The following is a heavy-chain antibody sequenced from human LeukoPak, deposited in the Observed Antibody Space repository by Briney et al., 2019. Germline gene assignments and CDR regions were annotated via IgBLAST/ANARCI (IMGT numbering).Heavy chain of an antibody. CDR3: ASAAVAGTLDY. D-gene: IGHD6-19*01. CDR2: IIPIFGTA. CDR1: GGTFCSYA. J-gene: IGHJ4*02. V-gene: IGHV1-69*13. Sequence: ASVKVSCTASGGTFCSYAISWVRQAPGQGLEWMGGIIPIFGTANYAQKFQGRVTITADESTSTAYMELSSLRSEDTAVYNCASAAVAGTLDYWGQGTLVTVSS.